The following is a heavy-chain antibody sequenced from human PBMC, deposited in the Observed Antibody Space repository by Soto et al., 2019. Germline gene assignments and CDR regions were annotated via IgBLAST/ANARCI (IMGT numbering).Heavy chain of an antibody. CDR2: INPNSGGT. CDR3: ARGKQQLETSYDY. D-gene: IGHD6-13*01. V-gene: IGHV1-2*04. CDR1: GYTFTGYY. Sequence: ASVKVSCKASGYTFTGYYMHWVRQAPGQGLEWMGWINPNSGGTNYAQKFQGWVTMTRDTSISTAYMELSGLRSDDTAVYYCARGKQQLETSYDYWGQGTLVTVSS. J-gene: IGHJ4*02.